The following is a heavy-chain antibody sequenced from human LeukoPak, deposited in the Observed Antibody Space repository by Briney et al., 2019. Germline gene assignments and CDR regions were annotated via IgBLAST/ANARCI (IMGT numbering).Heavy chain of an antibody. CDR3: ARDRYYYDSSGYCFDY. CDR2: TYYRSKWYN. J-gene: IGHJ4*02. V-gene: IGHV6-1*01. CDR1: GDSVSSNSAA. D-gene: IGHD3-22*01. Sequence: SQTLSLTCAISGDSVSSNSAAWNWVRQSPSSGLEWLGRTYYRSKWYNDYAVSVKSRITINPDTSKNQFSLQLNSVTPEDTAVYYCARDRYYYDSSGYCFDYWGQGTLVTVSS.